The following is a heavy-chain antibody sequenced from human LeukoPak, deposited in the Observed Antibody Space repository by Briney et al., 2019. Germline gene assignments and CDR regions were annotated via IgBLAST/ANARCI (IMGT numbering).Heavy chain of an antibody. V-gene: IGHV4-59*08. Sequence: SETLSPTCTVSGGSLSNYFWSWIRQPPGTGLEWIGYVYSSGSTHYNPSLQSRVTISVDTSKNQFSLNLNSVTAADTAVYYCTRHPGGNAAHRFDYWGQGFLVTVSS. CDR2: VYSSGST. J-gene: IGHJ4*02. D-gene: IGHD4-23*01. CDR1: GGSLSNYF. CDR3: TRHPGGNAAHRFDY.